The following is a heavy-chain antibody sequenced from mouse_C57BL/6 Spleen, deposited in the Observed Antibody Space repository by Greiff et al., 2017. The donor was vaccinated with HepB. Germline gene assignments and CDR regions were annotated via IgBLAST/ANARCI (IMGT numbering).Heavy chain of an antibody. J-gene: IGHJ3*01. CDR3: TTGFMGRAY. CDR1: GFNIKDDY. D-gene: IGHD1-1*01. CDR2: IDPENGDT. V-gene: IGHV14-4*01. Sequence: DVKLQESGAELVRPGASVKLSCTASGFNIKDDYMHWVKQRPEQGLEWIGWIDPENGDTEYASKFQGKATITADTSSNTAYLQLSSLTSEDTAVYYCTTGFMGRAYWGQGTLVTVSA.